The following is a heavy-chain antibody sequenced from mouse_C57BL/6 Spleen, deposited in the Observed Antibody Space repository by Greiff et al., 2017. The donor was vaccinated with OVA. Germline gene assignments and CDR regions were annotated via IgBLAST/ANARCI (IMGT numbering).Heavy chain of an antibody. CDR3: ARYDYDERIFDV. J-gene: IGHJ1*03. V-gene: IGHV1-69*01. Sequence: QVQLQQPGAELVMPGASVKLSCKASGYTFTSYWMHWVKQRPGQGLEWIGEIDPTDSYTNYNQKFKGKSTLTVDKSSSTAYMQRSSLTAEDSAVYYCARYDYDERIFDVWGTGTTVTVSS. CDR1: GYTFTSYW. D-gene: IGHD2-4*01. CDR2: IDPTDSYT.